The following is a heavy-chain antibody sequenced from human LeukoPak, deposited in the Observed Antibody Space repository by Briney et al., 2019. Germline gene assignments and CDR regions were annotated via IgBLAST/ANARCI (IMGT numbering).Heavy chain of an antibody. CDR3: ATDVPPFLVPAAIGDFDY. CDR1: GYTLTELS. Sequence: ASVKVSCKVSGYTLTELSMHWVRQAPGKGLEWMGGFDPEGGETIYAQKFQGRVTMTEDTSTDTAYMELSSLRSEDTAVYYCATDVPPFLVPAAIGDFDYWGQGTLVTVSS. V-gene: IGHV1-24*01. J-gene: IGHJ4*02. D-gene: IGHD2-2*02. CDR2: FDPEGGET.